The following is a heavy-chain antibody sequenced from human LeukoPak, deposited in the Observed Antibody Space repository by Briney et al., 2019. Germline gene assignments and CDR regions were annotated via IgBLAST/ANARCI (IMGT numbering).Heavy chain of an antibody. CDR1: GFTFSSYW. Sequence: PGGSLRLSSAASGFTFSSYWMHWVRQAPGEGLVWVSRIKSDGSVTWYADSVKGRFTISRDNAKNMLYLQMNSLRDEDTAVYFCARDHDAVGTTIDHWGQGTLVTVSS. CDR2: IKSDGSVT. J-gene: IGHJ4*02. V-gene: IGHV3-74*01. CDR3: ARDHDAVGTTIDH. D-gene: IGHD1-14*01.